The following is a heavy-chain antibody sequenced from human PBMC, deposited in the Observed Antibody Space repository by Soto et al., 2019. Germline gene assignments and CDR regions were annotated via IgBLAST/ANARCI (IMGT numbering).Heavy chain of an antibody. D-gene: IGHD3-10*01. CDR3: AKDGWGIWNPRYYYYYMDV. J-gene: IGHJ6*03. V-gene: IGHV3-23*01. CDR2: ISGSGGST. CDR1: GFTFSSYA. Sequence: PGGSLRLSCAASGFTFSSYAMSWVRQAPGKGLEWVSAISGSGGSTYYADSVKGRFTISRDNSKNTLYLQMNSLRAEDTAVYYCAKDGWGIWNPRYYYYYMDVWGKGTTVTVSS.